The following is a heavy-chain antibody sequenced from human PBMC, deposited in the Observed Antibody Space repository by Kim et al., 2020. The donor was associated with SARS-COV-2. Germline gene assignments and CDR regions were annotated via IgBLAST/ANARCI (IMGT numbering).Heavy chain of an antibody. CDR2: GTA. V-gene: IGHV1-69*06. CDR3: ARLVGSDDP. J-gene: IGHJ5*02. D-gene: IGHD2-8*02. Sequence: GTATSAQKCQGRVTITADKSTSTAYMELSSLRSEDTAVYYCARLVGSDDPWGQGTLVTVSS.